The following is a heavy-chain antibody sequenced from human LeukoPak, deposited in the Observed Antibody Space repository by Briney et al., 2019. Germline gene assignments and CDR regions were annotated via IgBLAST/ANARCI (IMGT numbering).Heavy chain of an antibody. Sequence: PGGSLRLSCAASGFTFSSYGMHWVRQAPGKGLEWVAFIRYDGSNKYYADSVKGRFTISRDNSKNTLYLQMNSLRAEDTAVYYCAKDGPDCSSTSCLGEYYFDYWGQGTLVTVSS. D-gene: IGHD2-2*01. CDR1: GFTFSSYG. J-gene: IGHJ4*02. CDR3: AKDGPDCSSTSCLGEYYFDY. V-gene: IGHV3-30*02. CDR2: IRYDGSNK.